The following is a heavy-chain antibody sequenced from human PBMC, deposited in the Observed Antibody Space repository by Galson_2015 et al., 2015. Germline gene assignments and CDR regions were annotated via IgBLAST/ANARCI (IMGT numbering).Heavy chain of an antibody. D-gene: IGHD1-26*01. CDR1: GFTASSNY. CDR2: IYSGGST. CDR3: ARDHPRGYAFDI. V-gene: IGHV3-53*01. J-gene: IGHJ3*02. Sequence: SLRLSCAASGFTASSNYMSWVRQAPGKGLEWVSVIYSGGSTYYADSVKGRFTISRDNSKNTLYLQMNSLRAEDTAVYYCARDHPRGYAFDIWGQGTMVTVSS.